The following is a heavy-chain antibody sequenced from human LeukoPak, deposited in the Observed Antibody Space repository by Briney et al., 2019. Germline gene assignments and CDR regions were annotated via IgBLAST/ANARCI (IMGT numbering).Heavy chain of an antibody. Sequence: PSETLSLTCTVSGGSISSYYWSWIRQPPGKGLEWIGYIYYSGSTNYNPSLKSRVTISVDTSKNQFSLRLSSVTAADTAVYYCARVTTGSSSLFDYWGQGTLLTVSS. CDR2: IYYSGST. CDR1: GGSISSYY. D-gene: IGHD6-6*01. V-gene: IGHV4-59*01. CDR3: ARVTTGSSSLFDY. J-gene: IGHJ4*02.